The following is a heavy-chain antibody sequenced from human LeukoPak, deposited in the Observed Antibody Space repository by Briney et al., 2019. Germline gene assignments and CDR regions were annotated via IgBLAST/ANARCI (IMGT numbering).Heavy chain of an antibody. CDR2: IYYSGST. D-gene: IGHD4-17*01. Sequence: SETLSLTCTVSGGSISSYYWSWIRQPPGKGLEWIGYIYYSGSTNYNPSLKSRVTISVDTSKNQFSLKLSSVTAADTAVYYCARRTYGDYARRKYWYFDLWGRGTLVTVSS. V-gene: IGHV4-59*01. CDR1: GGSISSYY. J-gene: IGHJ2*01. CDR3: ARRTYGDYARRKYWYFDL.